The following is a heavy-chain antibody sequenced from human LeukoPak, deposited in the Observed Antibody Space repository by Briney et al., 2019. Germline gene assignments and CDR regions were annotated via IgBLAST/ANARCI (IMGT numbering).Heavy chain of an antibody. CDR3: ARDALVAARLGWFDP. D-gene: IGHD6-6*01. CDR1: GFTFSSYW. CDR2: IKQDGSEK. V-gene: IGHV3-7*03. Sequence: PGGSLRLSCAASGFTFSSYWMSWVRQAPGKGLEWVANIKQDGSEKYYVDSVKGRFTISRDNAKNSLYLQMHSLRAEDTALYYCARDALVAARLGWFDPWGQGTLVTVSS. J-gene: IGHJ5*02.